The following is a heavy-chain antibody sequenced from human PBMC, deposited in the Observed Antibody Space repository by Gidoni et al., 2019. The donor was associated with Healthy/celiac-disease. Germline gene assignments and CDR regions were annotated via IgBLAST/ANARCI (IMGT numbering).Heavy chain of an antibody. CDR3: TTALQGDLDYGDYFGGWFDP. J-gene: IGHJ5*02. CDR2: IKSKTAGGTT. D-gene: IGHD4-17*01. Sequence: EVQLVESGGGLVKPGGSLRLSCAASGFTFSNAWMSWVRQAPGKGLEWVGRIKSKTAGGTTDYAEPGKVRFTISRDDSKTTLYLQMNSLKTEDTAVYYCTTALQGDLDYGDYFGGWFDPWGQGTLVTVSS. CDR1: GFTFSNAW. V-gene: IGHV3-15*01.